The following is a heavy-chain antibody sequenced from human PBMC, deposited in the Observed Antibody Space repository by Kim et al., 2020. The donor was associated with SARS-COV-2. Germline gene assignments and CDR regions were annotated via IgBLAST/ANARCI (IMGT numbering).Heavy chain of an antibody. CDR2: ISSSSSYT. J-gene: IGHJ6*02. V-gene: IGHV3-11*03. CDR3: AGHRDQIYSYGSRGRLDV. D-gene: IGHD5-18*01. CDR1: GFTFSDYY. Sequence: GGSLRLSCAASGFTFSDYYMSWIRQAPGKGLEWVSYISSSSSYTNYADSVKGRFTISRDNAKNSLYLQMNSLRAEDTVVYYCAGHRDQIYSYGSRGRLDVWGQGTTVTVSS.